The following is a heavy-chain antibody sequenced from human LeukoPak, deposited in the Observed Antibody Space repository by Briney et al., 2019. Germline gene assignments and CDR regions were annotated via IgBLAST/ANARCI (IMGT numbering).Heavy chain of an antibody. CDR2: MNPNSGNT. D-gene: IGHD3-10*01. J-gene: IGHJ6*03. Sequence: GASVKVSCKASGYTFTSYDINWVRQATGQGLEWMGWMNPNSGNTGCAQKFQGRVTMTRNTSISTAYMELSSLRSEDTAVYYCARNTMVRGEHYYYYYMDVWGKGTTVTVSS. CDR3: ARNTMVRGEHYYYYYMDV. V-gene: IGHV1-8*01. CDR1: GYTFTSYD.